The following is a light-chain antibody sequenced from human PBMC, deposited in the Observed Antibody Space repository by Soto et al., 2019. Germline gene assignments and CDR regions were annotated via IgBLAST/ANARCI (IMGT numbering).Light chain of an antibody. CDR2: DTS. J-gene: IGKJ5*01. CDR3: QKRHNWPIT. Sequence: EIVLTQSPATLSFSPGERATLSCRTSQTIRGLLNWYQQRPGQAPRLLIYDTSNRATDIPARFSGSGSGTYFILTISSLGPEDFGVYFCQKRHNWPITFGQGTRLDIK. CDR1: QTIRGL. V-gene: IGKV3-11*01.